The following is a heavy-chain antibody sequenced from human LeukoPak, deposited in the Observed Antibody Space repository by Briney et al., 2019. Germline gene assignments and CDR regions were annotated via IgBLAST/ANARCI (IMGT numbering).Heavy chain of an antibody. CDR2: INHSGST. J-gene: IGHJ4*02. D-gene: IGHD6-13*01. CDR1: GGSFSGYY. V-gene: IGHV4-34*01. Sequence: SETLSHTCAVYGGSFSGYYWSWIRQPPGKGLEWIGEINHSGSTNYNPSLKSRVTISVDTSKNQFSLKLSSVTAADTAVYYCARGAGIPAFDYWGQGTLVTVSS. CDR3: ARGAGIPAFDY.